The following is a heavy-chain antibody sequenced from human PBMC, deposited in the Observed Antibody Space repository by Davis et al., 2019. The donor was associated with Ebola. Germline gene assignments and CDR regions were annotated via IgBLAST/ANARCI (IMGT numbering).Heavy chain of an antibody. J-gene: IGHJ4*02. V-gene: IGHV3-48*03. D-gene: IGHD1-1*01. Sequence: SCKASGFTFTSYAMDWVRQAPGKGLEWVSYISSRGTNIYYADSVKGRFTISRDIAKNSLYLQMNSLRDEDTAVYYCARGSENWNYVDYWGQGTLVTVSS. CDR3: ARGSENWNYVDY. CDR1: GFTFTSYA. CDR2: ISSRGTNI.